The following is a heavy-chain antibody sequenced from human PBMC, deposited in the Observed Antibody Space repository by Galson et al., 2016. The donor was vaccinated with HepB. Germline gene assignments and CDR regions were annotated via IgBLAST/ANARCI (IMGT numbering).Heavy chain of an antibody. CDR2: FDPEDGDT. Sequence: SVKVSCKVSDPTLTELSMHWVRQAPGKGLEWMGGFDPEDGDTVFAQKFQGRVTLTEDTSTDTTYMELSSVRSDDTAVYYCAIVLNSTSIYYYGLDVWGEGTTVTVSS. D-gene: IGHD2/OR15-2a*01. J-gene: IGHJ6*04. CDR1: DPTLTELS. V-gene: IGHV1-24*01. CDR3: AIVLNSTSIYYYGLDV.